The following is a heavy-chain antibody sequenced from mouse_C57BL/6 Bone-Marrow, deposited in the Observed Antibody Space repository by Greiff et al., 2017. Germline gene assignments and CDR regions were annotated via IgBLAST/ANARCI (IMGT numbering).Heavy chain of an antibody. V-gene: IGHV1-22*01. D-gene: IGHD1-1*01. CDR2: INPNNGGT. CDR3: ARNYGSRYGYWYFDD. CDR1: GYTFTDYN. Sequence: EVQLQQSGPELVKPGASVKMSCKASGYTFTDYNMHWVKQSHGKSLEWIGYINPNNGGTSYNQKFKGKATLTVNKSSSTAYMGLRSLTSEDAAVYYCARNYGSRYGYWYFDDWGTGTTVTVAS. J-gene: IGHJ1*03.